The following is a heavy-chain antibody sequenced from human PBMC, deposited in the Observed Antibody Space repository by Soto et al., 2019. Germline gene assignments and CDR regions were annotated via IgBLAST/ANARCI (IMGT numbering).Heavy chain of an antibody. CDR3: AKEPGSSWLGLDY. D-gene: IGHD6-13*01. V-gene: IGHV3-23*01. Sequence: EVQLSESGGGLVQPGGSLRLSCAASGFTFTNHAMRWVRQAPGKGLEWVSAISGSGARSYYADSVKGRFTLPRDNSKDTLYRQMNIQRGEDTAVYYCAKEPGSSWLGLDYWGQGILVTVSS. CDR1: GFTFTNHA. CDR2: ISGSGARS. J-gene: IGHJ4*02.